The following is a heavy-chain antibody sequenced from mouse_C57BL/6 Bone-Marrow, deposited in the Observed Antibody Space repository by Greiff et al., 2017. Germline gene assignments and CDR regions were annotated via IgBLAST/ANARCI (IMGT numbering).Heavy chain of an antibody. D-gene: IGHD2-5*01. V-gene: IGHV5-12*01. Sequence: DVMLVESGGGLVQPGGSLKLSCAASGFTFSDYYMYWVRQTPEKRLEWVAYISNGSGSTYYPDTVKGRFTIARDNAKTTLYLQMSRLKSEDTTMYYCARPHYYSNYEWFAYWGQGTLVTVSA. J-gene: IGHJ3*01. CDR2: ISNGSGST. CDR1: GFTFSDYY. CDR3: ARPHYYSNYEWFAY.